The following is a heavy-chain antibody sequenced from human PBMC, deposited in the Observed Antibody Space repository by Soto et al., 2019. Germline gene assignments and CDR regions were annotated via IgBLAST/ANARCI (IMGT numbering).Heavy chain of an antibody. D-gene: IGHD3-10*01. V-gene: IGHV3-11*01. CDR2: ISSSGSTI. CDR1: GFTFSDYY. J-gene: IGHJ6*02. CDR3: ARDLPHGSGSYYYYYYGMDV. Sequence: GGSLRLSCAASGFTFSDYYMSWIRPAPGKGLEWVSYISSSGSTIYYADSVKGRFTISRDNAKNSLYLQMNSLRAEDTAVYYCARDLPHGSGSYYYYYYGMDVWGQGTTVTVSS.